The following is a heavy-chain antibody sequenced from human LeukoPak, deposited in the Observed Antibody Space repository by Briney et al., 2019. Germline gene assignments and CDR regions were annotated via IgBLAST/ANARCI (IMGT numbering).Heavy chain of an antibody. D-gene: IGHD1-26*01. CDR3: ASRRDGSPYPLDY. J-gene: IGHJ4*02. CDR1: GGTFSSYS. Sequence: SVNVSCNASGGTFSSYSIGWARHAPGEVLDWVGGIIPMFGTANYAQKLQGRVTITTDESTSTAYMELSGLRSEDTAVYYCASRRDGSPYPLDYWGQGTLVTVSS. V-gene: IGHV1-69*05. CDR2: IIPMFGTA.